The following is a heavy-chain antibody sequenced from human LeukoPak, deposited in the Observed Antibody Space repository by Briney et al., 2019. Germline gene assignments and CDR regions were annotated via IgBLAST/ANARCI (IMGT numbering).Heavy chain of an antibody. Sequence: GGSLRLSCAVSGITLSNYGMTWVRQAPGKGLEWVAGTSDTGGRTNYADSVKGRFTISRDNPKNTLYLQMNSLRAEDTAVYFCAKRGVVIRVILVGFHKEAYYFDSWGQGALVTVSS. D-gene: IGHD3-22*01. V-gene: IGHV3-23*01. CDR1: GITLSNYG. CDR3: AKRGVVIRVILVGFHKEAYYFDS. J-gene: IGHJ4*02. CDR2: TSDTGGRT.